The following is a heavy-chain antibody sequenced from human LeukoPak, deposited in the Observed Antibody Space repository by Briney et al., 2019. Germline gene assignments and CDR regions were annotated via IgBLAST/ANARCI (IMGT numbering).Heavy chain of an antibody. D-gene: IGHD3-10*01. V-gene: IGHV3-23*01. J-gene: IGHJ4*02. CDR2: ISGSGGST. CDR1: GFTFSSYA. Sequence: GGSLRLSCAASGFTFSSYAMSWVRQAPGKGLEWVSAISGSGGSTYYADPVKGRFTISRDNSKNTLYLQMNSLRAEDTAVYYCAKDRSSLLWFGELFDYWGQGTLVTVSS. CDR3: AKDRSSLLWFGELFDY.